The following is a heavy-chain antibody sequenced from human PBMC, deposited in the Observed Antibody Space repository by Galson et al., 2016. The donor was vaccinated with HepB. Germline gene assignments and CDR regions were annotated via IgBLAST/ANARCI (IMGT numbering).Heavy chain of an antibody. CDR1: GFTFSSYS. CDR2: ISSSSSTI. V-gene: IGHV3-48*02. CDR3: ASSPAYFWSGSYFSKYYHYGMDV. D-gene: IGHD3-3*01. Sequence: SLRLSCAASGFTFSSYSMNWVRQAPGKGLEWVSYISSSSSTIYYADSVKGRFTISRDNAKNSLYLQMNSLRDEDTAVYYCASSPAYFWSGSYFSKYYHYGMDVWGQGTTVTVSS. J-gene: IGHJ6*02.